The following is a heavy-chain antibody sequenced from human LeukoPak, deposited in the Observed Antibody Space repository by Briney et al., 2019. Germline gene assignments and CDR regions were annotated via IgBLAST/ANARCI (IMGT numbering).Heavy chain of an antibody. D-gene: IGHD3-22*01. CDR1: GFTFNSYG. V-gene: IGHV3-30*02. J-gene: IGHJ6*03. Sequence: GGSLRLSCAASGFTFNSYGSNWVRQAPGKGLEWMAFIRFDGSNNYYADSVKGRFTISRDNSKNTLYLQMNSLRAEDTAVYYCAKDGGGYYPYYYYYMDVWGKGTTVTISS. CDR3: AKDGGGYYPYYYYYMDV. CDR2: IRFDGSNN.